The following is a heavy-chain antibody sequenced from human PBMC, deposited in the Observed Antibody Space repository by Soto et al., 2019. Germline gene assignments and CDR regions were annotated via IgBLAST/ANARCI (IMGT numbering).Heavy chain of an antibody. CDR1: GFTFNNFE. V-gene: IGHV3-23*01. D-gene: IGHD3-16*01. J-gene: IGHJ5*01. Sequence: GRPLRHPCAASGFTFNNFEMSWVRQAPGRGLEWVSFISGDGSRTYYADAVKGRFTISRDNSKYTLYLQMNSLTVEDTAVYACVKGGWLDFWGQGTLVTVSS. CDR2: ISGDGSRT. CDR3: VKGGWLDF.